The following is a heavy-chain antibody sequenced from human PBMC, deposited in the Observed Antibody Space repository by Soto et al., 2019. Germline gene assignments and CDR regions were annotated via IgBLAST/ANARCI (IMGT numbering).Heavy chain of an antibody. Sequence: PGGSLRLSCAASGFTFSSYWMHWVRQAPGKGLVWVSRINSDGSSTSYADSVKGRFTISRDNAKNTLYVQMNSLRAEDTAVYYCARDRYYYDSSGYFTRAYWGQGTLVTVS. CDR3: ARDRYYYDSSGYFTRAY. CDR1: GFTFSSYW. D-gene: IGHD3-22*01. J-gene: IGHJ4*02. V-gene: IGHV3-74*01. CDR2: INSDGSST.